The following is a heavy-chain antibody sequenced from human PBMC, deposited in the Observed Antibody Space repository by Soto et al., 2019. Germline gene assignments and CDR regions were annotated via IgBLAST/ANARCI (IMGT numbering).Heavy chain of an antibody. CDR3: AKDRGGCPDY. Sequence: LRLSCAASGFTFSSYGMHWVRQAPGKGLEWVAVISYDGSNKYYADSVKGRFTISRDNSKNTLYLQMNSLRAEDTAVYYCAKDRGGCPDYWGQGTLVTVSS. D-gene: IGHD3-16*01. J-gene: IGHJ4*02. CDR1: GFTFSSYG. V-gene: IGHV3-30*18. CDR2: ISYDGSNK.